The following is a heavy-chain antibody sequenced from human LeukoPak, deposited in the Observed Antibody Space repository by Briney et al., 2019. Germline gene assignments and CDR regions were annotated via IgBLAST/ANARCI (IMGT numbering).Heavy chain of an antibody. CDR3: ARGASASNWILDY. D-gene: IGHD1-1*01. J-gene: IGHJ4*02. Sequence: GASVKVSCKASGYTFTSYAIHWVRQAPGQRLEWMGWTNADNGNTDYSQEFQGRVTISRDTSASTGYMELSSLRSEDMAVYYCARGASASNWILDYWGQGTLVTVSS. V-gene: IGHV1-3*02. CDR1: GYTFTSYA. CDR2: TNADNGNT.